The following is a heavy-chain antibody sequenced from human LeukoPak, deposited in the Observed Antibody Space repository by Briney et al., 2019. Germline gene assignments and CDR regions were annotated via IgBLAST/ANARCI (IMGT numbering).Heavy chain of an antibody. CDR1: GGSISSGDYY. V-gene: IGHV4-30-4*01. Sequence: PSQTLSLTCTVSGGSISSGDYYWSWICQPPGKGLEWIGYIYYSGSTYYNPSLKSRVTISVDTSKNQFSLKLSSVTAADTAVYYCARGLGSSWYYFDYWGQGTLVTVSS. D-gene: IGHD6-13*01. J-gene: IGHJ4*02. CDR3: ARGLGSSWYYFDY. CDR2: IYYSGST.